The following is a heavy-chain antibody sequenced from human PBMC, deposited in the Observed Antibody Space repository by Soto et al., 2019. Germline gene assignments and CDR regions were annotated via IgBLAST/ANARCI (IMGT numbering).Heavy chain of an antibody. V-gene: IGHV3-74*01. CDR1: GFSFSSYF. CDR2: VPGDGSRA. J-gene: IGHJ6*02. CDR3: ARENWYSLDV. D-gene: IGHD1-26*01. Sequence: EVQLVESGGGSVQPGGSLRLSCADSGFSFSSYFMAWVRQAPGEGLVSVSHVPGDGSRASYADSVRGRFTISRDNAKNTLYLQMDSLRDEDTAIYYCARENWYSLDVWGQGTTVTVSS.